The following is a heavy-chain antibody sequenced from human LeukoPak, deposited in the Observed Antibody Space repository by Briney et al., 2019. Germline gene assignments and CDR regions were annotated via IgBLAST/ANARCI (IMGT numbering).Heavy chain of an antibody. J-gene: IGHJ4*02. D-gene: IGHD2-2*02. CDR2: IKQDGSEK. Sequence: GSLRLSFAASGFTFSSYWMSWVRQAPGKGLEWVANIKQDGSEKYYVDSVKGRFTISRDNAKNSLYLQMNSLRAEDTAVYYCTRVGYCSSTTCYTGDGFDYWGQGTLVTVSS. V-gene: IGHV3-7*01. CDR3: TRVGYCSSTTCYTGDGFDY. CDR1: GFTFSSYW.